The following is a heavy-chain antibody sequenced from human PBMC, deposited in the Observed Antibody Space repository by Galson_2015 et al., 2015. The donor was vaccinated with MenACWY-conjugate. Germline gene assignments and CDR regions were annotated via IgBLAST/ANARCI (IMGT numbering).Heavy chain of an antibody. D-gene: IGHD3-10*01. J-gene: IGHJ3*02. CDR1: GYTFTNYS. Sequence: SVKVSCKASGYTFTNYSIHWVRQAPGQGLEWMGIINPSDGSTNYAQKFQGRVTMTRETSTTTVYLELSSLRSEDTAVYYCARDLRRVSMVRGSIVPDAFDMWGQGTMVTVSS. V-gene: IGHV1-46*01. CDR2: INPSDGST. CDR3: ARDLRRVSMVRGSIVPDAFDM.